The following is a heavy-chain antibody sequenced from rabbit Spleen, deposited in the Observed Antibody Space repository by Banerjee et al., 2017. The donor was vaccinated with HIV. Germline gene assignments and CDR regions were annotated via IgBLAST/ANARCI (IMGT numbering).Heavy chain of an antibody. D-gene: IGHD1-1*01. V-gene: IGHV1S45*01. CDR1: GFTISSKHW. J-gene: IGHJ6*01. CDR2: IDSGSSGFT. CDR3: ARDTSSSFSSYGMDL. Sequence: QEHLKESGGGLVQPGGSLKLSCTASGFTISSKHWICWVRQAPGKGLEWIACIDSGSSGFTYFATWAKGRFTISKTSSTTVTLQMTRLTAADTATYFCARDTSSSFSSYGMDLWGQGTLVTVS.